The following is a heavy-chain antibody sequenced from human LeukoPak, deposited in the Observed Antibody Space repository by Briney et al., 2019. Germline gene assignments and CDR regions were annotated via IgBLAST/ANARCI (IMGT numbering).Heavy chain of an antibody. J-gene: IGHJ4*02. CDR1: GFTFSSYS. CDR3: AREGTAVAGLHFDY. CDR2: ISSSSSYI. D-gene: IGHD6-19*01. V-gene: IGHV3-21*01. Sequence: PGGSLRLSCAASGFTFSSYSMNWVRQAPGKGLEWVSSISSSSSYIYYADSVKGRFTISRGNAKNSLYLQMNSLRAEDTAVYYCAREGTAVAGLHFDYWGQGTLVTVSS.